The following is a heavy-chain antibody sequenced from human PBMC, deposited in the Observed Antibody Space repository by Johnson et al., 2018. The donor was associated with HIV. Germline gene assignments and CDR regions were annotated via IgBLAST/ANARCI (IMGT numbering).Heavy chain of an antibody. Sequence: QMQLVESGGGVVQPGRSLRLSCAASGFTFSSYAMHWVRQAPGKGLEWVAVISYDGSNQYYEDSVKGRLTISRDDSKNTHYLQMNRLKHEDTAVYYCSTGDSVVAVAAMLLPLHDAFDIWGQWTMVTVSS. D-gene: IGHD2-15*01. CDR2: ISYDGSNQ. CDR3: STGDSVVAVAAMLLPLHDAFDI. J-gene: IGHJ3*02. V-gene: IGHV3-30*04. CDR1: GFTFSSYA.